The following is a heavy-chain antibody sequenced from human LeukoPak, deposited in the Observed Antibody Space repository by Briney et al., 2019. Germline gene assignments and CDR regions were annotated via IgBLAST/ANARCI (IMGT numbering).Heavy chain of an antibody. V-gene: IGHV1-8*03. CDR3: ARDSGYDGDF. CDR2: MNPNSGNT. CDR1: GYTFTSYG. Sequence: GASVKVSCKASGYTFTSYGISWVRQAPGQGLEWMGWMNPNSGNTAYAQKFQGRVTVTRDTSISTAYMELSRLRSDDTAVYYCARDSGYDGDFWGQGTLVTVSS. J-gene: IGHJ4*02. D-gene: IGHD5-12*01.